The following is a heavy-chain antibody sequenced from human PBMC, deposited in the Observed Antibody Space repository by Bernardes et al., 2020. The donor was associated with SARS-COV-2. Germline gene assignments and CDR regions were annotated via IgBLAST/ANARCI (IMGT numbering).Heavy chain of an antibody. Sequence: ASVKVSCKTSGYTFNTYGISWVRQAPGGGLEWMGWISGYIAASNIAQEFKGRLTLTRDTSTSTAFMELRSLRSDDTAFYYCAGGFGSGYYMPPDGLDSWGKGRMVTGSS. D-gene: IGHD3-22*01. J-gene: IGHJ3*02. CDR2: ISGYIAAS. V-gene: IGHV1-18*01. CDR3: AGGFGSGYYMPPDGLDS. CDR1: GYTFNTYG.